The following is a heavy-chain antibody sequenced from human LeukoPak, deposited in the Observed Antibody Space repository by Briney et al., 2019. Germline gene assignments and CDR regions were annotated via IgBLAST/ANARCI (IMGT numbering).Heavy chain of an antibody. D-gene: IGHD3-10*01. V-gene: IGHV3-30*02. CDR1: GFTFSSYG. CDR3: AKDGRKRFGEFLYQRGPLDY. Sequence: GGSLRLSCSASGFTFSSYGMHWVRQAPGKGLEWVAFIRYDGSNKYYADSVKGRFTISRDNSKNTLYLQMNSLRAEDTAVYYCAKDGRKRFGEFLYQRGPLDYWGQGTLVTVSP. CDR2: IRYDGSNK. J-gene: IGHJ4*02.